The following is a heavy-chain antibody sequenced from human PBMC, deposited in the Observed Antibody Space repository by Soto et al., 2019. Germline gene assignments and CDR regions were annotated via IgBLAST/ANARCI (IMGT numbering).Heavy chain of an antibody. CDR1: GFTFSSYW. CDR3: ARDPASYYYGSGSYYNYWYFDL. Sequence: EVQLVESGGGLVQPGGSPRLSCAASGFTFSSYWMHWVRQAPGKGLVWVSRINSDGSSTSYADSVKGRFTISRDNAKNTLYLQMNSLRAEDTAVYYCARDPASYYYGSGSYYNYWYFDLWGRGTLVTVSS. J-gene: IGHJ2*01. D-gene: IGHD3-10*01. CDR2: INSDGSST. V-gene: IGHV3-74*01.